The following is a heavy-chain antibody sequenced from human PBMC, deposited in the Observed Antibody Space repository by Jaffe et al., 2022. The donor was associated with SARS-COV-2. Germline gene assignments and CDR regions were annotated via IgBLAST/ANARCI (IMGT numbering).Heavy chain of an antibody. CDR2: INPNSGGT. CDR1: GYTFTGYY. CDR3: ARVRAAIFLNYYDSSGKPRYYGMDV. D-gene: IGHD3-22*01. Sequence: QVQLVQSGAEVKKPGASVKVSCKASGYTFTGYYMHWVRQAPGQGLEWMGWINPNSGGTNYAQKFQGRVTMTRDTSISTAYMELSRLRSDDTAVYYCARVRAAIFLNYYDSSGKPRYYGMDVWGQGTTVTVSS. V-gene: IGHV1-2*02. J-gene: IGHJ6*02.